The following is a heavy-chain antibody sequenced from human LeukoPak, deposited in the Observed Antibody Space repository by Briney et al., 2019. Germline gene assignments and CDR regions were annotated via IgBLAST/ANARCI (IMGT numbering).Heavy chain of an antibody. J-gene: IGHJ4*02. CDR3: TRDHNWGPDY. V-gene: IGHV1-2*02. Sequence: ASVKVSCKASGGTFRAYAISWVRQAPGQGLEWVGWIRPKSGDIHYAQTFYGRVTLTRDTSINTAYMELTGLTSDDTGVYYCTRDHNWGPDYWGQGTLIIVSS. D-gene: IGHD7-27*01. CDR2: IRPKSGDI. CDR1: GGTFRAYA.